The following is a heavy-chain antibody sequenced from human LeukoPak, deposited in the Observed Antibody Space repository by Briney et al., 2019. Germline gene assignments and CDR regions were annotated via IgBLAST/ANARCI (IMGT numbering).Heavy chain of an antibody. CDR3: ARGPTAPSYYYYMDV. CDR2: IYGGGST. D-gene: IGHD5-18*01. Sequence: GGSLRLSCAVSGFTVSSNYMSWVRQAPGKGLEWVSVIYGGGSTYYADSVKGRFTISRDNSKNTLYLQMNSLRAEDTAVYYCARGPTAPSYYYYMDVWGKGTTVTVSS. CDR1: GFTVSSNY. V-gene: IGHV3-66*01. J-gene: IGHJ6*03.